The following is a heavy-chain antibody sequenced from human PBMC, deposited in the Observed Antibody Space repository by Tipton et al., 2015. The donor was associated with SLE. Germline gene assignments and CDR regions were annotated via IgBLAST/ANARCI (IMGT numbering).Heavy chain of an antibody. D-gene: IGHD3-16*01. CDR1: GGSISSATYY. CDR2: IYTSGRT. J-gene: IGHJ3*02. CDR3: ASWGFDT. V-gene: IGHV4-61*02. Sequence: LRLSCTVSGGSISSATYYWNWTRQPAGKTLEWIGRIYTSGRTNYNPSLKSRVTLSLDRSKNQFSLKLDSATAADTAVYYCASWGFDTWGQGTMVTVSS.